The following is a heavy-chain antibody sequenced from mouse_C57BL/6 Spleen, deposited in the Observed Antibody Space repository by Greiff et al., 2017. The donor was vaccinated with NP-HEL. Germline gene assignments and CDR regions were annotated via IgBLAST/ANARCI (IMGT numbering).Heavy chain of an antibody. V-gene: IGHV1-52*01. D-gene: IGHD2-1*01. J-gene: IGHJ4*01. CDR2: IDPSDSET. CDR3: ARGGYGNYNYAMDY. CDR1: GYTFTSYW. Sequence: LQQPGAELVRPGSSVKLSCKASGYTFTSYWMHWVKQRPIQGLEWIGNIDPSDSETHYNQKFKDKATLTVDKSSSTAYMQLSSLTSEDSAVYYCARGGYGNYNYAMDYWGQGTSVTVSS.